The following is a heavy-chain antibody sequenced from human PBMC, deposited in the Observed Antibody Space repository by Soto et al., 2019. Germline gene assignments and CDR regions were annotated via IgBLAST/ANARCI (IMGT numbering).Heavy chain of an antibody. D-gene: IGHD3-22*01. CDR2: IIPIFGTA. Sequence: ASVKVSCKASGGTFSSYAITWVRQAPGQGLEWMGGIIPIFGTANYAQKFQARVTITADESTSTAYMELSSLRSEDTAVYYCARDRGPSSGYYPYWFDPWGEGTLVTVSS. J-gene: IGHJ5*02. CDR1: GGTFSSYA. CDR3: ARDRGPSSGYYPYWFDP. V-gene: IGHV1-69*13.